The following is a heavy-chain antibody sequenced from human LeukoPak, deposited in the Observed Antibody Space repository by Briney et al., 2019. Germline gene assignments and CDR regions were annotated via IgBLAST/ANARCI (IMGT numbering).Heavy chain of an antibody. V-gene: IGHV1-46*01. D-gene: IGHD5-12*01. CDR1: GYTFTSYY. Sequence: ASVKVSCKASGYTFTSYYMHWARQVPGQGLEWMGIINPSGGSTSYAQKFQGRVTMTRDMSTSTVYMELSSLRSEDTAVYYCARDPVATTGPDYWGQGTLVTVSS. CDR2: INPSGGST. CDR3: ARDPVATTGPDY. J-gene: IGHJ4*02.